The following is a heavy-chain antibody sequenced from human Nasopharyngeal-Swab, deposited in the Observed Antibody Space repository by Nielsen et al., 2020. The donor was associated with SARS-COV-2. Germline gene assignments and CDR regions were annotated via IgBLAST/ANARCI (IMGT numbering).Heavy chain of an antibody. J-gene: IGHJ4*02. CDR2: ISGGSDST. CDR1: GFTFSNFA. D-gene: IGHD2-2*01. V-gene: IGHV3-23*01. Sequence: GESLKISCAASGFTFSNFAMSWVRQAPGKGLEWVSVISGGSDSTYYTDSVRGRFTISRDNSKNTLYLQMNSLRAEDTAVYYCANLYPNYFDYWGQGTLVTVSS. CDR3: ANLYPNYFDY.